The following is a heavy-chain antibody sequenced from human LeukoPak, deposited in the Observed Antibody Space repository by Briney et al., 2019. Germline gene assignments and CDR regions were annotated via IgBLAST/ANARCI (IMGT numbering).Heavy chain of an antibody. CDR2: IQNDGSDK. Sequence: GGSLRLSCGASGFMFTAHDMHWVRQAPGKGLEWVAFIQNDGSDKYYADSVKGRFTISRDNSKNTLYLQMNSLRAEDTAVYYCAKDQGSFDYWGQGTLVTVSS. V-gene: IGHV3-30*02. CDR3: AKDQGSFDY. D-gene: IGHD2-15*01. CDR1: GFMFTAHD. J-gene: IGHJ4*02.